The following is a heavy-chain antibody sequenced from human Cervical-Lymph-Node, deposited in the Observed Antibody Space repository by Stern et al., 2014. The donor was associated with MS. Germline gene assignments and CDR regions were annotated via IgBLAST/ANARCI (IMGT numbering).Heavy chain of an antibody. J-gene: IGHJ2*01. CDR1: GFTFRSYA. Sequence: EVQLVQSGGGFVQPGGSLRLSCAASGFTFRSYAMHWVRQAPGKGLAYVSVISSNGGSTYYATSVKGRFTISRDNSKNTLYLHMGSLRVEDMAVYYCARGVTYCGGDCYGWYFDLWGRVTLVTVSS. V-gene: IGHV3-64*01. D-gene: IGHD2-21*02. CDR2: ISSNGGST. CDR3: ARGVTYCGGDCYGWYFDL.